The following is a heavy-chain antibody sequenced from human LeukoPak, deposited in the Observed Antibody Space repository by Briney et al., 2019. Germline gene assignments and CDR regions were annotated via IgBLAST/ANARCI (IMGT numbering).Heavy chain of an antibody. CDR1: GYTFTGYY. CDR3: ARGGGSYYDVLGSDWGDN. J-gene: IGHJ4*02. D-gene: IGHD1-26*01. CDR2: INPNSGGT. V-gene: IGHV1-2*02. Sequence: GASVKVSCKASGYTFTGYYMHWVRQAPGQGLEWMGWINPNSGGTNYAQKFQGRVTMTRDTSISTVYMELSSLRSEDTAVYYCARGGGSYYDVLGSDWGDNWGQGTLVTVSS.